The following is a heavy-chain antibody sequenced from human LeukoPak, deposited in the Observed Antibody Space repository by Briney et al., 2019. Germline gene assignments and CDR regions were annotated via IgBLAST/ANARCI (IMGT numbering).Heavy chain of an antibody. CDR2: ISGSGGST. D-gene: IGHD5-24*01. V-gene: IGHV3-23*01. Sequence: PGGSLRLSCAASGFTFSSYAMNWVRQAPGKGLEWVSAISGSGGSTYYADSVKGRFTISRDNSKNTLYLQMNSLRAEDTAVYYCAKAPPGRWLQLLFDYWGQGTLVTVSS. CDR3: AKAPPGRWLQLLFDY. CDR1: GFTFSSYA. J-gene: IGHJ4*02.